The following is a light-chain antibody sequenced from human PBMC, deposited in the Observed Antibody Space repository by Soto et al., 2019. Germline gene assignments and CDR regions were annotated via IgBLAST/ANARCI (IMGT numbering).Light chain of an antibody. CDR1: SSDVGGYNY. CDR3: SSYAGSNNLYV. V-gene: IGLV2-8*01. J-gene: IGLJ1*01. CDR2: EVS. Sequence: QSVLTQPPSASGSPGQSVTISCTGTSSDVGGYNYVSWYQQHPGCAPKLMIYEVSKRPLGVPDRFSGSKSGNTASLTVSGLQAEDEADYYCSSYAGSNNLYVFGTGTKVTVL.